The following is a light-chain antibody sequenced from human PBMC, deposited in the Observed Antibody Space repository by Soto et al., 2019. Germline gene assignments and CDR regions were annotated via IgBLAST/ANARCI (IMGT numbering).Light chain of an antibody. V-gene: IGKV1-5*01. CDR3: HQYNSY. Sequence: DVHMTQSPSTLSASVGDRVTITCRASESIATWLAWYQQKPGQAPKLLIYDASRLESGVPSRFSGGGSGTEFTLTISGLQPEDFATYFCHQYNSYFGPGTILEI. J-gene: IGKJ2*01. CDR1: ESIATW. CDR2: DAS.